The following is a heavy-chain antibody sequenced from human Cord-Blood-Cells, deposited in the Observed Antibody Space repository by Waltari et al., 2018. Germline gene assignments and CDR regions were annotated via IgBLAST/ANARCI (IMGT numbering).Heavy chain of an antibody. J-gene: IGHJ4*02. CDR3: ATDRERYSYGYPYYFDY. D-gene: IGHD5-18*01. CDR2: FDPGEGET. V-gene: IGHV1-24*01. Sequence: QVQLVQSGAEVKKPGASVKVSCKVSGYTLTELSMHWVRQAPGKGLEWMGGFDPGEGETIYAQKFQGRVTMTEDTSTDTAYMELSSLGSEGTAVYYCATDRERYSYGYPYYFDYWGQGTLVTVSS. CDR1: GYTLTELS.